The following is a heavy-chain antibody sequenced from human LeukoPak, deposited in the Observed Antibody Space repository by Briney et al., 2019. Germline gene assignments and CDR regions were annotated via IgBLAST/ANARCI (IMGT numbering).Heavy chain of an antibody. D-gene: IGHD6-19*01. CDR1: GGTFSSYA. J-gene: IGHJ4*02. V-gene: IGHV1-69*05. CDR2: IIPIFGTA. CDR3: ATSGIAVAKWAY. Sequence: SVKVSCKASGGTFSSYAISWVRQAPGQGLEWMGGIIPIFGTANYAQKFQGRVTITTDESTSTAYMEPSSLRSEDTAVYYCATSGIAVAKWAYWGQGTLVTVSS.